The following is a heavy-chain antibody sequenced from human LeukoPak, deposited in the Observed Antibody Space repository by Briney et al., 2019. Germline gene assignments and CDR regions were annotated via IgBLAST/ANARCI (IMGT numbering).Heavy chain of an antibody. Sequence: PSETLSLTCTVSGGSVSSGSYYWSWIRQPPGKGLEWIGYIYYSGSTNYNPSLKSRVTISVDTSKNQFSLQLGSVTAADTAIYYCARVTMVQYNWFDPWGQGTLVTVSS. V-gene: IGHV4-61*01. CDR3: ARVTMVQYNWFDP. J-gene: IGHJ5*02. D-gene: IGHD4/OR15-4a*01. CDR2: IYYSGST. CDR1: GGSVSSGSYY.